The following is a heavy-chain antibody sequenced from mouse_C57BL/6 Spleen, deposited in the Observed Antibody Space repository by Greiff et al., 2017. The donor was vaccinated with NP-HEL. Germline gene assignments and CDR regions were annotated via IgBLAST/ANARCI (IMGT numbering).Heavy chain of an antibody. CDR2: IDPEDGET. D-gene: IGHD1-1*01. CDR3: AITTVVDYFDD. Sequence: VQLKQSGAELVKPGASVKLSCTASGFNIKDYYMHWVKQRTEQGLEWIGRIDPEDGETKYAPKFQGRATISADTASNTAYLQLSSLSSEDTAVYFCAITTVVDYFDDWGQGTTLTVSS. J-gene: IGHJ2*01. V-gene: IGHV14-2*01. CDR1: GFNIKDYY.